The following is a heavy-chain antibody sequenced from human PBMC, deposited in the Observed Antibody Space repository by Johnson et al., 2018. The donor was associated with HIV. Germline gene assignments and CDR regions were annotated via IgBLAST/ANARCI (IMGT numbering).Heavy chain of an antibody. D-gene: IGHD6-13*01. CDR1: GFTFRDYY. V-gene: IGHV3-33*06. Sequence: QVQLVESGGGLVKPGGSLRLSCVVSGFTFRDYYMSWIRQAPGKGLEWVAVMWYDGSNKYYADSVKGRFIISRDNSKNTLLLQMNSLRAEDTAVYYCAKCIWGSSLIDAFDIWGQGTRVTVSS. CDR3: AKCIWGSSLIDAFDI. CDR2: MWYDGSNK. J-gene: IGHJ3*02.